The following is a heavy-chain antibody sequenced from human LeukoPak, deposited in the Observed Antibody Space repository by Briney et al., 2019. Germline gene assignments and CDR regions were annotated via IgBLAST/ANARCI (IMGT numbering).Heavy chain of an antibody. CDR1: GFTFSNCW. CDR2: IKEDGSEK. D-gene: IGHD4-23*01. CDR3: VRNDGGAFDI. V-gene: IGHV3-7*04. J-gene: IGHJ3*02. Sequence: GGSLRLSCAASGFTFSNCWMRWVRQAPGNGLEWVASIKEDGSEKYYVDSVKGRFTISRDNAKNSLYLHMNSLRAEDTAVYYCVRNDGGAFDIWGQGTMVTVSS.